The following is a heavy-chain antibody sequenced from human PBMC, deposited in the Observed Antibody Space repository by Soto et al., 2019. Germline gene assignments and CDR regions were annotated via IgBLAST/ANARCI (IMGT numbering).Heavy chain of an antibody. Sequence: QVQLQESGPGLVKPSQTLSLTCTVSGGSISTGGYYWTWIRKHPGKGLEWIGYIYYSGSTYYHPSLKSRVTISVDTSKNQFSLKLSSVTAADTAVYYCARGLSVTLFDNWGQGTLVTVSS. CDR1: GGSISTGGYY. J-gene: IGHJ4*02. CDR3: ARGLSVTLFDN. D-gene: IGHD4-17*01. V-gene: IGHV4-31*03. CDR2: IYYSGST.